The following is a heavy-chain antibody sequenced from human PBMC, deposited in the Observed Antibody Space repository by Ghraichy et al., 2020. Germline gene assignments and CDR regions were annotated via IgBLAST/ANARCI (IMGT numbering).Heavy chain of an antibody. CDR2: IYHSGST. J-gene: IGHJ6*02. Sequence: SETLSLTCAVSGGSISSSNWWSWVRQPPGKGLEWIGEIYHSGSTNYNPSLKSRVTISVDKSKNQFSLKLSSVTAADTAVYYCARPRGYYYGSGSTRYYYYGMDVWGQGTTVTVSS. D-gene: IGHD3-10*01. CDR1: GGSISSSNW. CDR3: ARPRGYYYGSGSTRYYYYGMDV. V-gene: IGHV4-4*02.